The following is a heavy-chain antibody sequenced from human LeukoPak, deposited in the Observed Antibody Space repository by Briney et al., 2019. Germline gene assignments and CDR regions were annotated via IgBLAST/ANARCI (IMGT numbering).Heavy chain of an antibody. CDR2: INPNSGGT. D-gene: IGHD3-3*01. CDR1: GYTFTGYY. CDR3: ARSRQNYDFWSGFDY. Sequence: APVKVSCKASGYTFTGYYMHWVRQAPGQGLEWMGWINPNSGGTNYAQKFQGRVTMTRDTSISTAYMELSRLRSDDTAVYYCARSRQNYDFWSGFDYWGQGTLVTVSS. V-gene: IGHV1-2*02. J-gene: IGHJ4*02.